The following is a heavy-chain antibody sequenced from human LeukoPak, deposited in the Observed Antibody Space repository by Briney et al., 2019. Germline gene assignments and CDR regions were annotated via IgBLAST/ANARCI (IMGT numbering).Heavy chain of an antibody. D-gene: IGHD3-10*01. J-gene: IGHJ5*02. CDR2: ISSSSSYI. CDR1: GFTFSSYS. Sequence: GGSLRLSCAASGFTFSSYSMNWVRQAPGKGLEWVSSISSSSSYIYYADSVKGRFTISRVNAKNSLYLQMNSLRAEDTAVYYCARDRGNWFDPWGQGTLVTVSS. V-gene: IGHV3-21*01. CDR3: ARDRGNWFDP.